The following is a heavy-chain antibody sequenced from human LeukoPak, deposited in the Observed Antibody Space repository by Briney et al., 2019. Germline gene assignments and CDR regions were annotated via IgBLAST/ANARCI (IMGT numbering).Heavy chain of an antibody. Sequence: GGSLRLSCAASGLTFSSYAMSWVRQAPGKGLEWVSAISGSGGSTYYADSVKGRFTISRDNSKNTLYLQMNSLRAEDTAVYYCAKDRGYSYGPFDYWGQGTLVTVSS. CDR1: GLTFSSYA. J-gene: IGHJ4*02. CDR3: AKDRGYSYGPFDY. CDR2: ISGSGGST. V-gene: IGHV3-23*01. D-gene: IGHD5-18*01.